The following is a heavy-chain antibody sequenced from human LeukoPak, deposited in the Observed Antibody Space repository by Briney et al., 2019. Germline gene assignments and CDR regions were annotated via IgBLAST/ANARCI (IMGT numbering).Heavy chain of an antibody. Sequence: PGRSLRLSCTASGFTFGDYAMSWFRQAPGKGLEWVGFIRSKAYGGTTEYAASVKGRFTISRDDSKSIAYLQMNSLKTEDTAVYYCTRTNTMIVALFDPWGQGTLVTVSS. V-gene: IGHV3-49*03. CDR2: IRSKAYGGTT. J-gene: IGHJ5*02. CDR3: TRTNTMIVALFDP. CDR1: GFTFGDYA. D-gene: IGHD3-22*01.